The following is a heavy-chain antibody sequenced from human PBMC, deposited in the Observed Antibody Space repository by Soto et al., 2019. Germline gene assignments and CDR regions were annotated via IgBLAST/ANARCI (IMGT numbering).Heavy chain of an antibody. CDR3: AKDEDRYYYDSSGLPY. CDR2: IYSGGTT. J-gene: IGHJ4*02. Sequence: GGSLILSCAASGFSVSSKYMNWVRQAPGKGLEWVSVIYSGGTTYYADSVKGRFTISRDNSKNTLYLQMNSLRVEDTAVYSCAKDEDRYYYDSSGLPYWGQGTLVTVSS. V-gene: IGHV3-53*05. D-gene: IGHD3-22*01. CDR1: GFSVSSKY.